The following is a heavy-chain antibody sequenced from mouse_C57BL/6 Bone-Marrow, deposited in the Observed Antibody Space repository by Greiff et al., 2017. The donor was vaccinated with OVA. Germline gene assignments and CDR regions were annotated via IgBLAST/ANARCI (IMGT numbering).Heavy chain of an antibody. Sequence: VHVKQSGPVLARPGASVKMSCKTSGYTFTSYWMHWVKQRPGQGLEWIGAIYPGNSDTSYNQKFKGKAKLTAVTSASTAYMELSSLTNEDSAVYYCTNYYYGSSYPFAYWGQGTLVTVSA. CDR2: IYPGNSDT. V-gene: IGHV1-5*01. D-gene: IGHD1-1*01. J-gene: IGHJ3*01. CDR3: TNYYYGSSYPFAY. CDR1: GYTFTSYW.